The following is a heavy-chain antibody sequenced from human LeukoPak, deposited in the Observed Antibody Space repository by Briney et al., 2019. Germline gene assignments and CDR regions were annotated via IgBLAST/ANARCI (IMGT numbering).Heavy chain of an antibody. Sequence: SETLSLTCAVSGYSISSGYYWGWIRQPPGKGLDWIGSVYYSGSTYYNPSLKSRVTTSVDTSKNQFSLKLTSVGAADTAVYYCARSYERYSYGPAGYWGQGTLVTVSS. J-gene: IGHJ4*02. D-gene: IGHD5-18*01. CDR1: GYSISSGYY. CDR3: ARSYERYSYGPAGY. V-gene: IGHV4-38-2*01. CDR2: VYYSGST.